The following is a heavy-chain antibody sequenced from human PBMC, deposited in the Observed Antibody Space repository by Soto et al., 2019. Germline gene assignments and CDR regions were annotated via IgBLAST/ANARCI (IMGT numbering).Heavy chain of an antibody. Sequence: PETLRHTNTVAAGTISRMGYYWGRIRQLPEKRLEWFGTFYYSGSTYYNPSLKSRVTISVDTSKNQFSLKLSSVTAADTAVYYCARGFLVSGYCSGGSCYSKPPFFDYWGQGTLVT. CDR3: ARGFLVSGYCSGGSCYSKPPFFDY. D-gene: IGHD2-15*01. CDR2: FYYSGST. CDR1: AGTISRMGYY. V-gene: IGHV4-39*01. J-gene: IGHJ4*02.